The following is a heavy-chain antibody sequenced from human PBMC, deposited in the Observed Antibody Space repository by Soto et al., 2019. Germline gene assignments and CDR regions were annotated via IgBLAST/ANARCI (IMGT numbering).Heavy chain of an antibody. CDR2: INSDGSST. D-gene: IGHD3-10*01. J-gene: IGHJ4*02. CDR1: GFTFSSYW. Sequence: GGSLRLSCVASGFTFSSYWMHWVRQAPGKGLVWVSRINSDGSSTSYADSVKGRFTISRDNAKNTLYLQMNSLRAEDTAVYYCARVSYGSGSYYNVGPQQVDYWGQGTLVTVSS. CDR3: ARVSYGSGSYYNVGPQQVDY. V-gene: IGHV3-74*01.